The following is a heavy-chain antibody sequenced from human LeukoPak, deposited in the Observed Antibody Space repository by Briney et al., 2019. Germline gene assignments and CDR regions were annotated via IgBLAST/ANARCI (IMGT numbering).Heavy chain of an antibody. J-gene: IGHJ4*02. D-gene: IGHD6-13*01. V-gene: IGHV3-11*01. CDR3: ARSSWYGPTVNFDY. Sequence: PGGSLRLSCAASGFTFSDYYMSWIRQAPGKGLEWVSYISSSGSTIYYADSVKGRFTISRDNAKNSLYLQMNSLRAEDTALYYCARSSWYGPTVNFDYWGQGTLVTVSS. CDR1: GFTFSDYY. CDR2: ISSSGSTI.